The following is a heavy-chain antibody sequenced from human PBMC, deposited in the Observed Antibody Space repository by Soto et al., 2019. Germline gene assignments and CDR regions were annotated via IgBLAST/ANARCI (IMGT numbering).Heavy chain of an antibody. CDR3: ARLFAGATGNWYFDL. D-gene: IGHD1-1*01. CDR2: ITHSGGI. CDR1: GGSFSGYY. J-gene: IGHJ2*01. Sequence: QVQLQQRGAGLLKPSETLSLTCAVYGGSFSGYYWSWVRQPPGKGLEWIGEITHSGGINYNPSLKRRVTMSLDPSKNQFSRRLNSVSDADTAVYYCARLFAGATGNWYFDLWGRGTLVTVSS. V-gene: IGHV4-34*01.